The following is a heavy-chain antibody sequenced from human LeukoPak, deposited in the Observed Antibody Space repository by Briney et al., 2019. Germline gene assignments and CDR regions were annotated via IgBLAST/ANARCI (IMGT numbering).Heavy chain of an antibody. CDR2: ISGSGGGT. J-gene: IGHJ4*02. CDR1: GFTFSSYA. CDR3: ARGDGYNFFDY. Sequence: GGSLRLSCAASGFTFSSYAMSWVRQAPGKGLEWVSAISGSGGGTYYSDSVKGRFTISRDNSKNTLYLQMNSLRAEDTAVYYCARGDGYNFFDYWGQGTLVTVPS. D-gene: IGHD5-24*01. V-gene: IGHV3-23*01.